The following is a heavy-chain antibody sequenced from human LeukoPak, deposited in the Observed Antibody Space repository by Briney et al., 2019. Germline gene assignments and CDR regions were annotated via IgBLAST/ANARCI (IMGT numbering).Heavy chain of an antibody. Sequence: GGSLRLSCAASGFTFRSYAMSWVRQARGKGLEWVSAISGSGGSTYYADSVKGRFTISRDNSKNTLYLQMNSLRAEDTAVYYCAKDPYAILTGYRYYFDYWGQGTLFTVSS. J-gene: IGHJ4*02. V-gene: IGHV3-23*01. CDR2: ISGSGGST. D-gene: IGHD3-9*01. CDR3: AKDPYAILTGYRYYFDY. CDR1: GFTFRSYA.